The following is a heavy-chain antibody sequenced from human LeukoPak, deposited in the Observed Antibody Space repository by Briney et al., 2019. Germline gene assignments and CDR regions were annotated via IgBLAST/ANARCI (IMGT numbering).Heavy chain of an antibody. J-gene: IGHJ6*02. V-gene: IGHV3-7*03. CDR1: GFTFSSYW. CDR3: ARGGGLDV. CDR2: INHNGNVN. Sequence: GGSLRLSCAASGFTFSSYWMNWARQAPGKGQEWVASINHNGNVNYYVDSVKGRFTISRDNAKNSLYLQMSNLRAEDTAVYFCARGGGLDVWGQGATVTVSS. D-gene: IGHD3-16*01.